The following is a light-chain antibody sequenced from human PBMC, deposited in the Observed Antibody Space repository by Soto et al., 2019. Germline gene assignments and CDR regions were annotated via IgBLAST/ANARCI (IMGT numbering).Light chain of an antibody. J-gene: IGLJ1*01. V-gene: IGLV2-14*01. CDR2: EVS. Sequence: QSALTQPASVSGSPGQSIAISCTGTSSDVGGYNYVSWYQQHPGKAPKFMIYEVSNRPSGVSNRFSGSKSGNTASLTISGLQAEDEADYYCSSYTGSSTLVFVTGTKVTVL. CDR1: SSDVGGYNY. CDR3: SSYTGSSTLV.